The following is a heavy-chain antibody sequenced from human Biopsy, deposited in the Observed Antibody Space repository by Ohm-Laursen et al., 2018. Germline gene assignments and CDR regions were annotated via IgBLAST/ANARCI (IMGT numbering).Heavy chain of an antibody. J-gene: IGHJ4*02. CDR2: MSPNTGNT. Sequence: PSVTASCKASGYTFTSHDINWVRQATGQGLEWMGWMSPNTGNTAYAQRFQDRVTMTSDPSTGTAYMELTSLTSDDTAVYFCARWETTLGRSLDSWGQGTLVAVSS. D-gene: IGHD1-26*01. CDR3: ARWETTLGRSLDS. V-gene: IGHV1-8*01. CDR1: GYTFTSHD.